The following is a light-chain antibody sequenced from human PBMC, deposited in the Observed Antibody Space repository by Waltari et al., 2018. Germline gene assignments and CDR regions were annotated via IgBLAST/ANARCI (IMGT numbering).Light chain of an antibody. CDR1: QAINNY. J-gene: IGKJ4*01. Sequence: DIQMTQSPSSLSASEGDRVTITCRASQAINNYLSWYQLRPGKAPKPLIHYVSRLETGVPSRFSGRRSGPDYTLTITSLQSEDVGTYYCQQYNNSPLTFGGGTRVEI. CDR3: QQYNNSPLT. CDR2: YVS. V-gene: IGKV1-33*01.